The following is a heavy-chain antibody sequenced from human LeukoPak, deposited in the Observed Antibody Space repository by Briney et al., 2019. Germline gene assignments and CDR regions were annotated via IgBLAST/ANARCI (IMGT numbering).Heavy chain of an antibody. CDR3: ARGYCSGGSCYFRGPNWFDP. CDR1: GGSFSGYY. J-gene: IGHJ5*02. D-gene: IGHD2-15*01. Sequence: SETLSLTCTVSGGSFSGYYWSWIRQPPGKGLEWIGGINHSGSTNYNPSLKSRVTISVDTSKNQFSLKLSSVTAADTAVYYCARGYCSGGSCYFRGPNWFDPWGQGTLVTVSS. CDR2: INHSGST. V-gene: IGHV4-34*01.